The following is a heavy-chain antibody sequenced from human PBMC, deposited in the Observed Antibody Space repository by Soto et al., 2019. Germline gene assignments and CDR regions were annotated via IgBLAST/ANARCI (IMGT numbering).Heavy chain of an antibody. J-gene: IGHJ4*02. CDR3: AKERLGRGIDY. Sequence: EVLLLDSGGGLVQPGGSLRLSCAASGFTFSNYAMTWVRQAPGKGPEWISTVNNGGGCTYYADSVKGRFTISRDNSKNTLYLQVSSLRAEDTAVYYCAKERLGRGIDYWGQGILVTVSS. CDR2: VNNGGGCT. V-gene: IGHV3-23*01. D-gene: IGHD3-10*01. CDR1: GFTFSNYA.